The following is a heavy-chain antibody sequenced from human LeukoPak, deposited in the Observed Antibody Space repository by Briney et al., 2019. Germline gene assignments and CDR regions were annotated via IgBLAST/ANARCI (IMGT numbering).Heavy chain of an antibody. V-gene: IGHV3-30*02. CDR2: IRYDGSNK. D-gene: IGHD2-2*01. CDR1: GFTFSSYG. Sequence: GGSLRLSCAASGFTFSSYGMHWVRQAPGKGLEWVAFIRYDGSNKYYADSVKGRFTISRDNSKNTLYLQMNSLRAEDTAVYYCAKDRGLYCSSTSCYWDYGGQETLVPSPQ. CDR3: AKDRGLYCSSTSCYWDY. J-gene: IGHJ4*02.